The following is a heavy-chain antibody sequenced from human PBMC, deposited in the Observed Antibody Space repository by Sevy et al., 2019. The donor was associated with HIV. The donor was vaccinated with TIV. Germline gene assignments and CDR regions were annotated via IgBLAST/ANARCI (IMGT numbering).Heavy chain of an antibody. CDR3: TRDSSSWDPRGPYYYGMDV. CDR2: IRSKAYGGTT. Sequence: GGSLRLSCAASGFTFGDYAMSWVRQAPGKGLEWVGFIRSKAYGGTTDYAASVKGRFTIARDDSKSIAYLQMNSLKTEDTAVYYCTRDSSSWDPRGPYYYGMDVWGQGTTVTVSS. D-gene: IGHD6-13*01. CDR1: GFTFGDYA. V-gene: IGHV3-49*04. J-gene: IGHJ6*02.